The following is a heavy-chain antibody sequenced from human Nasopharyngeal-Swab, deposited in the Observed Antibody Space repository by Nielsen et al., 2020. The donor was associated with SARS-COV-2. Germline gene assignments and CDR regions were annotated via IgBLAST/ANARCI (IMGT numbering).Heavy chain of an antibody. V-gene: IGHV3-23*01. CDR3: SKDTALYWAFDF. D-gene: IGHD2-15*01. Sequence: GGSLRISCAASGFTFSSYDMSWVRKAPGKGLEWVSAISGSGGSKYYADSVKGRFTFSRDNSKNTLYLQINSLRAVDTAVYYFSKDTALYWAFDFWGQGTMVTVSS. CDR2: ISGSGGSK. J-gene: IGHJ3*01. CDR1: GFTFSSYD.